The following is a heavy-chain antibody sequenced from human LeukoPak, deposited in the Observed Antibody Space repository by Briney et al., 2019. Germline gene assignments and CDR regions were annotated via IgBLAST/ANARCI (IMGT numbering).Heavy chain of an antibody. J-gene: IGHJ4*02. CDR2: ISYDGSNK. Sequence: GGSLRLSCAASGFTFSSYGMHWVRQAPGKGLEWVAVISYDGSNKYYADSVKGRFTISRDNSKNTLYLQMNSLRAEDTAVYYCAKDRIAVAGTEGYFYYWGQGTLVTVSS. V-gene: IGHV3-30*18. CDR1: GFTFSSYG. D-gene: IGHD6-19*01. CDR3: AKDRIAVAGTEGYFYY.